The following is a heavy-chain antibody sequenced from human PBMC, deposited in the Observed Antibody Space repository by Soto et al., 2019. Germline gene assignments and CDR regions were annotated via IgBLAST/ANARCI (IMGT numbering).Heavy chain of an antibody. D-gene: IGHD4-17*01. V-gene: IGHV4-61*08. CDR1: GGSISSGGYY. CDR3: ASHSNDYGDYSLVY. CDR2: IYYSGST. J-gene: IGHJ4*02. Sequence: SETLSLTCTVSGGSISSGGYYWSWIRQHPGKGLEWIGYIYYSGSTNYNPSLKSRVTISVDTSKNQFSLKLSSVTAADTAVYYCASHSNDYGDYSLVYWGQGTLVTVSS.